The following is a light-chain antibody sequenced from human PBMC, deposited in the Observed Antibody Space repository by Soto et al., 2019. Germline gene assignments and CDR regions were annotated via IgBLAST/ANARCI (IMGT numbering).Light chain of an antibody. J-gene: IGKJ5*01. V-gene: IGKV3-11*01. CDR2: DAS. CDR3: HPRQYWPPIT. CDR1: LSGSVY. Sequence: VGLTQSSATLSSSTGERATLSWGTSLSGSVYLDWYQQKPVQSPRLLISDASNRATGIPARLSGSGSGTDFTLTISSIEPEDFAVYYCHPRQYWPPITFGQGTRLEIK.